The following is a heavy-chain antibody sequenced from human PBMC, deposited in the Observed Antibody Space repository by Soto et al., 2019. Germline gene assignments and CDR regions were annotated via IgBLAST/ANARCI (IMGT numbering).Heavy chain of an antibody. CDR2: FRSGGDDDTT. Sequence: GGSLRLSCAASGFTFSSYSMSWVRQAPGKGLEWVSGFRSGGDDDTTYYADSVRGRFTISGDNSKNTLFLQMNSLRAEDTAIYYCAKKVNSGSGGQFFDYWGQGTLVTVSS. D-gene: IGHD3-10*01. CDR1: GFTFSSYS. CDR3: AKKVNSGSGGQFFDY. J-gene: IGHJ4*02. V-gene: IGHV3-23*01.